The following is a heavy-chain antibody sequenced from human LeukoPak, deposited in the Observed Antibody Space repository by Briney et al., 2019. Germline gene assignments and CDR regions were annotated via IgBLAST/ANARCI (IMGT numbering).Heavy chain of an antibody. CDR3: ARVGVEMANYYYYYGMDV. D-gene: IGHD5-24*01. V-gene: IGHV4-59*01. Sequence: SETLSLTCTVSGGSISSYYWSWIRQPPGKGLEWIGYIYYSGSTNYNPSLKSRVTISVDTSKNQFSLKLSSVTAADTAVYYCARVGVEMANYYYYYGMDVWGQGTTVTVSS. J-gene: IGHJ6*02. CDR2: IYYSGST. CDR1: GGSISSYY.